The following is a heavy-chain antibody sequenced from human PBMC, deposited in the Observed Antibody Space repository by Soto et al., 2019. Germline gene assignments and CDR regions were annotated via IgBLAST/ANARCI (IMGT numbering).Heavy chain of an antibody. D-gene: IGHD1-26*01. CDR3: ARENKWELSHWFDH. CDR1: GYNFTSYG. V-gene: IGHV1-18*01. J-gene: IGHJ5*02. CDR2: IRIYNGNT. Sequence: GASVKVSCKASGYNFTSYGISWARQAPGQGLEWMGWIRIYNGNTKYAQKFQGRVTMTTDTSTTTAYMEVRSLRSDDTAVYYCARENKWELSHWFDHWGQGTLVTVSS.